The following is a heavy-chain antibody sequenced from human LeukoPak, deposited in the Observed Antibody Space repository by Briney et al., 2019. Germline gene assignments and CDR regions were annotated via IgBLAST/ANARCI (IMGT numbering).Heavy chain of an antibody. CDR1: GFTFSSYA. Sequence: TGGSLRLSCAASGFTFSSYAMSWVRQAPGKGLGWVSVISDSGGSAYYADSVKGRFTMSRDNSKNTLYLQMNSLRGEDTAVYYCAKLMTTHRRYFDYWGQGTLVTVSS. V-gene: IGHV3-23*01. CDR2: ISDSGGSA. J-gene: IGHJ4*02. CDR3: AKLMTTHRRYFDY. D-gene: IGHD1-1*01.